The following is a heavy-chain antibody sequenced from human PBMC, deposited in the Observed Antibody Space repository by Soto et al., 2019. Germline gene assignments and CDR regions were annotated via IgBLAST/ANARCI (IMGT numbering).Heavy chain of an antibody. CDR2: ISSSGSTI. D-gene: IGHD6-19*01. J-gene: IGHJ3*02. Sequence: GGSLRLSCAASGFTFSSYEMNWVHQAPGKGLEWVSYISSSGSTIYYADSVKGRFTISRDNAKNSLYLQMNSLRAEDTAVYYCARKGIAVAGIAFDIWGQGTMVTVSS. CDR3: ARKGIAVAGIAFDI. CDR1: GFTFSSYE. V-gene: IGHV3-48*03.